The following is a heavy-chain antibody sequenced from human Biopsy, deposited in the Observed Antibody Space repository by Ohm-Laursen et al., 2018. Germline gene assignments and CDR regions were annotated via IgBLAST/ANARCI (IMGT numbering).Heavy chain of an antibody. J-gene: IGHJ4*02. CDR1: GGSISGYH. Sequence: SETLSLTCTVSGGSISGYHWSWIRKSPGKGLEWLAYISYNGGNTSNPSLNGRATMSLDTSKNQFSLRLIYVTAADTAVYYCARMPHFDYWGQGILVTVSS. D-gene: IGHD2-2*01. V-gene: IGHV4-59*01. CDR3: ARMPHFDY. CDR2: ISYNGGN.